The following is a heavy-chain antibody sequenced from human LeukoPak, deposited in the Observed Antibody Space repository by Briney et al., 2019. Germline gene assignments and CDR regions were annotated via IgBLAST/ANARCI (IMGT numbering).Heavy chain of an antibody. J-gene: IGHJ5*02. CDR3: AKDSHCSSTSCYAPNWFDP. CDR2: ISGSGGST. V-gene: IGHV3-23*01. CDR1: GFTFSSYS. D-gene: IGHD2-2*01. Sequence: GGSLRLSCAASGFTFSSYSMNWVRQAPGKGLEWVSAISGSGGSTYYADSVKGRFTISRDNSKNTLYLQMNSLRAEDTAVYYCAKDSHCSSTSCYAPNWFDPWGQGTLVTVSS.